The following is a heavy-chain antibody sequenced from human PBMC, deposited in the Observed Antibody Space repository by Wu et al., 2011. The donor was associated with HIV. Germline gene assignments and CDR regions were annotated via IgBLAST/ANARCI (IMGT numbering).Heavy chain of an antibody. CDR3: ARDESGSSSYYGMDV. V-gene: IGHV1-18*01. CDR1: GYTFTSYG. Sequence: QVQLVQSGAEVKKPGASVKVSCKASGYTFTSYGVSWVRQAPGQGLEWMGWISAYSGNTNYAQKFQGRVTMTTDTPTNTAYMELKSLRSDDTAVYYCARDESGSSSYYGMDVWGQGTTVTVSS. CDR2: ISAYSGNT. J-gene: IGHJ6*02. D-gene: IGHD1-26*01.